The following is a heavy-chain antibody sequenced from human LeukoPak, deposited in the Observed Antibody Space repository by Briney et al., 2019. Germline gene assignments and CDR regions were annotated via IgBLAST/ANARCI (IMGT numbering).Heavy chain of an antibody. J-gene: IGHJ4*02. CDR1: GGSFSGYY. Sequence: SETLSLTCAVYGGSFSGYYWSWIRQPPGKGLGWIGEINHSGSTNYNPSLKSRVTISVDTSKNQFSLKLSSVTAADTAVYYCARARIVRATFGYWGQGTLVTVSS. CDR3: ARARIVRATFGY. D-gene: IGHD1-26*01. CDR2: INHSGST. V-gene: IGHV4-34*01.